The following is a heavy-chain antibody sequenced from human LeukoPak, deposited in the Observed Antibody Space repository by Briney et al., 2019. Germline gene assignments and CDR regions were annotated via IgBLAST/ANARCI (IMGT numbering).Heavy chain of an antibody. V-gene: IGHV4-59*01. CDR1: GGSITSYY. D-gene: IGHD3-10*01. CDR3: ARVAGYGSGSYPDY. CDR2: ISYSGST. J-gene: IGHJ4*02. Sequence: PSETLSLTCTVSGGSITSYYWSWIRQPPGKGLEWMGYISYSGSTTYNPSLKSRITISVDTSKTQFSLQLTSVTPADTAVYYCARVAGYGSGSYPDYWGQGVLVTVSS.